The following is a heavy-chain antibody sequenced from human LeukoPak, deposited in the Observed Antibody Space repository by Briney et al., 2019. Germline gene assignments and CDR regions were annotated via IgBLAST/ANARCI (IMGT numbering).Heavy chain of an antibody. D-gene: IGHD2-8*01. J-gene: IGHJ4*02. CDR3: ARAVLMVVPSFDY. V-gene: IGHV1-2*02. CDR1: GYTFTGYY. CDR2: INPNSGGT. Sequence: GASVKVSCKASGYTFTGYYMHWVRQAPGQGLEWMGWINPNSGGTNYAQKFQGRVTMTRDTSISTAYMELSRLGSDDTAVYYCARAVLMVVPSFDYWGQGTLVTVSS.